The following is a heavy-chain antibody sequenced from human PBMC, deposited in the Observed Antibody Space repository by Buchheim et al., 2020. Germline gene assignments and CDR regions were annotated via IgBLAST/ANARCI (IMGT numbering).Heavy chain of an antibody. V-gene: IGHV4-34*01. D-gene: IGHD3-3*01. Sequence: QVQLQQWGAGLLKPSETLSLTCAVYGGSFSGYYWSWIRQPPGKGLEWIGEINHSGRTNYNPYLKSRVTISVDTSKNQFSLQLSSVTAADTAVYYCARAETYYDFWSGYYGAEYFQHWGQGTL. J-gene: IGHJ1*01. CDR2: INHSGRT. CDR1: GGSFSGYY. CDR3: ARAETYYDFWSGYYGAEYFQH.